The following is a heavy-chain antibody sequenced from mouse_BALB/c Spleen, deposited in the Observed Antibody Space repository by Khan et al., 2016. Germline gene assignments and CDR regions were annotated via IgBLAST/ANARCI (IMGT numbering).Heavy chain of an antibody. CDR2: LIPNNGGT. CDR1: GYSFTGYY. D-gene: IGHD1-1*01. Sequence: EVQLQESGPDLVKPGASVKISCKASGYSFTGYYMDWVKQSHGKSLEWIGRLIPNNGGTTYNQNFKGQAILTVDKSSNTAYMELRSLTSEDSAVYYCLRDAMDYWGQGTSVTVSS. J-gene: IGHJ4*01. V-gene: IGHV1-18*01. CDR3: LRDAMDY.